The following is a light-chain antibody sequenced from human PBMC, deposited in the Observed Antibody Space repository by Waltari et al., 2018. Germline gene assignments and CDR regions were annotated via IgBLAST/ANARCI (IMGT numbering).Light chain of an antibody. J-gene: IGKJ1*01. Sequence: EIVLTQSPPPRYFSPGEMATASCKASQSVSSYLAWYQQKPGQAPRLLIYSASNRATGLPARFSGSGSGTDFTLTISSLEPEDFAVYYCQQRSNWPRTFGQGTKVEI. CDR3: QQRSNWPRT. V-gene: IGKV3-11*01. CDR1: QSVSSY. CDR2: SAS.